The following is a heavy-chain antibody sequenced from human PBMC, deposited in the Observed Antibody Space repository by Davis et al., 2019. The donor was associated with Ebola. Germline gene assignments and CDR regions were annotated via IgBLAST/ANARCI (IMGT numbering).Heavy chain of an antibody. CDR3: ASERLTNDIVVVPSLVWFDP. CDR2: IYYSGST. D-gene: IGHD2-2*01. J-gene: IGHJ5*02. V-gene: IGHV4-39*01. CDR1: GGSISSSSYY. Sequence: MPSETLSLTCTVSGGSISSSSYYWGWIRQPPGKGLEWIGSIYYSGSTYYNPSLKSRGTISVDTSKNQFSLKLSSVTAADTAVYYCASERLTNDIVVVPSLVWFDPWGQGTLVTVSS.